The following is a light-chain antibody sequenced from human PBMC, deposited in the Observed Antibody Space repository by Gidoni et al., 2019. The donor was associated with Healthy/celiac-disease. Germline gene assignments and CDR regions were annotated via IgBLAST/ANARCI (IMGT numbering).Light chain of an antibody. CDR2: AAS. J-gene: IGKJ2*01. CDR1: HSTSRY. Sequence: DTHLSQPPSSLSASVGDRVTIPCRASHSTSRYVNWCQQKPGKAPKLLISAASSLQSGVPSRCSGSGSGTDFTITISSRQHEDFATYYCQQSYSTPPYTFGQGTKLEIK. CDR3: QQSYSTPPYT. V-gene: IGKV1-39*01.